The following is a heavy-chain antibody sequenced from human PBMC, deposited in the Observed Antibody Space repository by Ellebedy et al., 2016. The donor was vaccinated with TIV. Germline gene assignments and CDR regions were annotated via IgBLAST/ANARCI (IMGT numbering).Heavy chain of an antibody. CDR2: IYYSGST. CDR3: ASCMVRGVTHYGMDV. J-gene: IGHJ6*02. V-gene: IGHV4-31*03. D-gene: IGHD3-10*01. Sequence: SETLSLXXTVSGGSISSGGYYWSWIRQHPGKGLEWIGYIYYSGSTYYNPSLKSRVTISVDTSKNQFSLKLSSVTAADTAVYYCASCMVRGVTHYGMDVWGQGTTVTVSS. CDR1: GGSISSGGYY.